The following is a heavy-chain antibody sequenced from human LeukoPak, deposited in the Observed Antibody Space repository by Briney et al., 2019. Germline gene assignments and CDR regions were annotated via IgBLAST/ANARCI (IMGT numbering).Heavy chain of an antibody. D-gene: IGHD3-16*02. CDR3: ARDLADYVWGSYRYPDY. V-gene: IGHV1-46*01. CDR2: INPSGGST. Sequence: ASVKVSCNASGYTFTSYYMHWVRQAPGQGLEWMGIINPSGGSTSYARKFQGRVTMTRDTSTSTVYMELSSLRSEDTAVYYCARDLADYVWGSYRYPDYWGQGTLVTVSS. CDR1: GYTFTSYY. J-gene: IGHJ4*02.